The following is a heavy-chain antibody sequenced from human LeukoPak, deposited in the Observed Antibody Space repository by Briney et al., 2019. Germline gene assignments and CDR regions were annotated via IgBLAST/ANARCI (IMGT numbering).Heavy chain of an antibody. CDR3: ARDSASYYGGFFGY. V-gene: IGHV3-23*01. CDR1: GFTFSGYA. D-gene: IGHD1-26*01. Sequence: GGSLRLSCAASGFTFSGYAMTWVRQAPGKGLEWVSATSGTGGRTYYADSVKGRFTISRDNSKNTLYLQMNSLRADDTAGYYCARDSASYYGGFFGYWGQGTLVTVSS. J-gene: IGHJ4*02. CDR2: TSGTGGRT.